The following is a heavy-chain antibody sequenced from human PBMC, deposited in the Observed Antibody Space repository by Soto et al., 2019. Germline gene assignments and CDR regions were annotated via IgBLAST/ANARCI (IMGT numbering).Heavy chain of an antibody. CDR3: AVVITTFEY. D-gene: IGHD3-22*01. CDR2: IYYSGST. J-gene: IGHJ4*02. CDR1: GGSISSSSYD. Sequence: SETLSLTCAVSGGSISSSSYDWGWIRQPPGKGLEWIGSIYYSGSTYYNPSLKSRVTISVDTSKNQFSLKLSSVTAADTAVYYCAVVITTFEYWGQGTLVTVSS. V-gene: IGHV4-39*01.